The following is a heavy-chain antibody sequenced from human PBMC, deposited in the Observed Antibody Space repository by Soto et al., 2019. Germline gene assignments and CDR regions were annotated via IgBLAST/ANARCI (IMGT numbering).Heavy chain of an antibody. CDR2: ISPLKGRT. D-gene: IGHD4-17*01. Sequence: QVQLVQSGPDLKRPGASMKVSCKASGYTFTSYGISWVRQAPGQGLEWMAWISPLKGRTQYSQKAQGRGTLSTDTDSNTAYMEMTTLRVDDTAVYYCAMDYGDRPEYFKHWGQGTLVTVS. CDR1: GYTFTSYG. J-gene: IGHJ1*01. CDR3: AMDYGDRPEYFKH. V-gene: IGHV1-18*04.